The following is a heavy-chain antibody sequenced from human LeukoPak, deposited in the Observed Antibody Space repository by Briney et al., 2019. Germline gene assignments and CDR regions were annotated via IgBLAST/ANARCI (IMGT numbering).Heavy chain of an antibody. Sequence: PGASVTVSCKASGYTFTGYYMHWVRQAPGQGLEWMGWINPNSGGTNYAQKFQGRVTMTRDTSISTAYMELSRLRSDDTAVYYCARDGAEGNIVVVPAARWGQGTLVTVSS. D-gene: IGHD2-2*01. V-gene: IGHV1-2*02. CDR1: GYTFTGYY. CDR3: ARDGAEGNIVVVPAAR. J-gene: IGHJ4*02. CDR2: INPNSGGT.